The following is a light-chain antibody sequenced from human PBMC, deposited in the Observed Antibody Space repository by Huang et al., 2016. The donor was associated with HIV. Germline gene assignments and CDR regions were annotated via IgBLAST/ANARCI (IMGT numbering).Light chain of an antibody. V-gene: IGKV3-20*01. J-gene: IGKJ2*01. CDR1: QSVTSSY. CDR3: QQYGSSPYT. CDR2: GAF. Sequence: EIVLTQSPCTLSFPPGERATLSCRASQSVTSSYLAWYQQKPGPAPRLLSYGAFSRATGIPDWCSGSGSGTDFTLTISRLEPEDFAVYYCQQYGSSPYTFGQVTKLEIK.